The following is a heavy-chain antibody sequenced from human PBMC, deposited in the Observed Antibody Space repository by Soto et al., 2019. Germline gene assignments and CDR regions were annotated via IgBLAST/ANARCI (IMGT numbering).Heavy chain of an antibody. CDR2: MKPNSGNT. V-gene: IGHV1-8*01. CDR1: GYSFTSYD. J-gene: IGHJ4*02. D-gene: IGHD6-19*01. CDR3: ARERSSGGYVDY. Sequence: QVQLVQSGAEVKKPGASVKVSCKASGYSFTSYDINWVRQATGQGLEWMGWMKPNSGNTAYAQKFQGRVTMTRNTSISTAYMELSSLRSEDTAVYYCARERSSGGYVDYWGQGTLVTVSS.